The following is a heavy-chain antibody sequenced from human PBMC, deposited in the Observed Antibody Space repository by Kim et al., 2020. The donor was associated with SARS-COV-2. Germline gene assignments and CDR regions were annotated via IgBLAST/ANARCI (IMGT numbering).Heavy chain of an antibody. D-gene: IGHD3-10*01. CDR2: INHSGST. V-gene: IGHV4-34*01. Sequence: SETLSLTCAVYGGSFSGYYWSWIRQPPGKGLEWIGEINHSGSTNYNPSLKSRVTISVDTSKNQFSLKLSSVTAADTAVYYCARGADLVRGVIDYWGQGTLVTVSS. J-gene: IGHJ4*02. CDR3: ARGADLVRGVIDY. CDR1: GGSFSGYY.